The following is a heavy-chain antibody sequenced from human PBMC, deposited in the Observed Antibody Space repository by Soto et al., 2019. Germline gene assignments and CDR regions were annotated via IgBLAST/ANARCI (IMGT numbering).Heavy chain of an antibody. D-gene: IGHD1-26*01. J-gene: IGHJ6*02. V-gene: IGHV4-61*01. Sequence: SETLSLTCTVSGGSVSSGSYYWSWIRQPPGKGLEWIGYIYYSGSTNYNPSLKSRVTISVDTSKNQFSLKLSSVTAADTAVYYCAREQLVGAPYYYYSGMDVWGQGTTVTVS. CDR3: AREQLVGAPYYYYSGMDV. CDR1: GGSVSSGSYY. CDR2: IYYSGST.